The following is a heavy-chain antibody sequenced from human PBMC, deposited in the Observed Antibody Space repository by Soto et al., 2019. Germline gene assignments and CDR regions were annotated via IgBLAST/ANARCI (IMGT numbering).Heavy chain of an antibody. V-gene: IGHV1-2*04. Sequence: GASVKVSCKASGYTFTGYYMHWVRQAPGQGLEWMGWINPNSGGTNYAQKFQGWVTMTRDTSISTAYMELSRLRSDDTAVYYCAREPVVPAAIGGYYYYYGMDVWGQGTTVTVS. D-gene: IGHD2-2*02. CDR3: AREPVVPAAIGGYYYYYGMDV. CDR1: GYTFTGYY. CDR2: INPNSGGT. J-gene: IGHJ6*02.